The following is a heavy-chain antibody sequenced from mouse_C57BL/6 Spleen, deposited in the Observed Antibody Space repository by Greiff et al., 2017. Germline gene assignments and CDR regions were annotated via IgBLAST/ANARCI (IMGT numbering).Heavy chain of an antibody. D-gene: IGHD4-1*01. Sequence: QVQLKESGAELVKPGASVKISCKASGYAFSSYWMNWVKQRPGKGLEWIGQIYPGDGDTNYNGKFKGKATLTADKSSSTAYMQLSSLTSEDSAVYFCARRGVTGAFDYWGQGTTLTVSS. CDR1: GYAFSSYW. J-gene: IGHJ2*01. CDR2: IYPGDGDT. V-gene: IGHV1-80*01. CDR3: ARRGVTGAFDY.